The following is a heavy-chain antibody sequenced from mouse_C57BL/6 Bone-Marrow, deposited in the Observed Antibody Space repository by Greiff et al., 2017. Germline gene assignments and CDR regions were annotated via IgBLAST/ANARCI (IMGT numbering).Heavy chain of an antibody. CDR1: GYTFTSYY. CDR3: TREGYSYYLDY. Sequence: VKLVESGAELVKPGASVKLSCKASGYTFTSYYMYWVKQRPGQGLEWIGGINPSNGGTNFNEKFKSKATLTVDKSSSTAYMQLSSLTSEDSAVYYCTREGYSYYLDYWGQGTTLTVSS. V-gene: IGHV1S81*02. J-gene: IGHJ2*01. CDR2: INPSNGGT. D-gene: IGHD2-3*01.